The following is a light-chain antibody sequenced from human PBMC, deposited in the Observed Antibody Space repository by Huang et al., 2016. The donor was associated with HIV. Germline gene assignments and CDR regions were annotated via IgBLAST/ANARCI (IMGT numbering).Light chain of an antibody. CDR2: ELS. J-gene: IGKJ2*01. V-gene: IGKV2-29*02. CDR3: MQGKQLPYT. Sequence: DIVMTQTPLSLSVTPGQPASISCKSSQGLLYREKIYLYWYLQKPGQSPPLLIYELSNRFAGVPDKFSGSGSPNDFTMKIRRVETEDVGVYYCMQGKQLPYTFGQGTRLEIK. CDR1: QGLLYREKIY.